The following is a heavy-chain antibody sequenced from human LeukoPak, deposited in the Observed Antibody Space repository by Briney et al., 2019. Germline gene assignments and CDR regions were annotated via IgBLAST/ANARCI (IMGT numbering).Heavy chain of an antibody. V-gene: IGHV4-30-4*01. Sequence: SETLSLTCTVSGGSISSGDYYWSWHRPPPGKGLEWIGYIYYSGSTYYNPSLKSRVTISVDTSKNQFSLKLSSVTAADTAVYYCARVAVAGTEVDYWGQGTLVTVSS. CDR2: IYYSGST. D-gene: IGHD6-19*01. CDR1: GGSISSGDYY. CDR3: ARVAVAGTEVDY. J-gene: IGHJ4*02.